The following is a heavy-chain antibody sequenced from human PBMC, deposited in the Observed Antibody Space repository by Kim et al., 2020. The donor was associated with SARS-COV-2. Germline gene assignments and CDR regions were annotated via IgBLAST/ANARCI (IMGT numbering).Heavy chain of an antibody. CDR3: ARDSTRILTGYPSSGGMDV. J-gene: IGHJ6*02. CDR2: ISSSSSYI. V-gene: IGHV3-21*04. Sequence: GGSLRLSCAASGFTFSSYSMNWVRQAPGKGLEWVSSISSSSSYIYYADSVKRRFTISRDNAKNSLYLQMNSLRAEDTAVYYCARDSTRILTGYPSSGGMDVWGQGTTVTVSS. CDR1: GFTFSSYS. D-gene: IGHD3-9*01.